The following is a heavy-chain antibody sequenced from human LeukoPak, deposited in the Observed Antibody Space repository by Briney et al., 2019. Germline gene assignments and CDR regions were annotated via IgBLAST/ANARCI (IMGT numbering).Heavy chain of an antibody. J-gene: IGHJ3*02. CDR2: IWYDGSNK. Sequence: GGSLRLSCAASGFTFSSYAMRWVRQAPGKGLEWVAVIWYDGSNKYYADSVKGRFTISRDNSKNTLYLQMNSLRAEDTAVYYCARPMVPPYYYDSSGLEHAFDIWGQGTMVTVSS. D-gene: IGHD3-22*01. V-gene: IGHV3-33*08. CDR1: GFTFSSYA. CDR3: ARPMVPPYYYDSSGLEHAFDI.